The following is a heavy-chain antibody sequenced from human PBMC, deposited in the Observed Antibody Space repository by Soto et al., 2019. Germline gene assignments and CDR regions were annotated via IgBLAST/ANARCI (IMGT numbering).Heavy chain of an antibody. D-gene: IGHD6-19*01. CDR1: GFTVSSNY. V-gene: IGHV3-66*01. CDR3: ARVVSSGWYVGY. J-gene: IGHJ4*02. CDR2: IYSGGST. Sequence: EVQLVESGGGLVQPGGSLRLSCAASGFTVSSNYMSWVRQAPGKGRVRVSVIYSGGSTYYADSVKGRFTISRDNSKNTVYLEMNSLRAEDTAVYYCARVVSSGWYVGYWGQGTLVTVSS.